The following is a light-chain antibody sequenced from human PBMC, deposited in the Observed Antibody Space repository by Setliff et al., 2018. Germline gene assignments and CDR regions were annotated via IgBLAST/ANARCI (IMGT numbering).Light chain of an antibody. CDR1: SSDVGYYNY. CDR3: SSYTSSSTRV. V-gene: IGLV2-14*01. CDR2: EVS. J-gene: IGLJ1*01. Sequence: QSALTQPASVSGSPGQSITISCTGTSSDVGYYNYVSWYQQHPGKAPKLMIYEVSNRPSGVSSRFSSSKSGNTASLTISGLQAEDEADYYCSSYTSSSTRVFGTGTKVTVL.